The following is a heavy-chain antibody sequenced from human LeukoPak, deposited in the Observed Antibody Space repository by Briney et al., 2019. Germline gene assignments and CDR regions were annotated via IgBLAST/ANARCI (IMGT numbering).Heavy chain of an antibody. CDR3: ARTGYSYGYFYFDY. D-gene: IGHD5-18*01. V-gene: IGHV4-38-2*02. CDR2: IYPSGTT. Sequence: SETLSLTCTVSGYSISSGYYWGWIRQPPGKGLEWIGNIYPSGTTYYNPSLKTRVTISVDTSKNQFSLKLSSVTAADTAVYYCARTGYSYGYFYFDYWGQGTLVTVSS. J-gene: IGHJ4*02. CDR1: GYSISSGYY.